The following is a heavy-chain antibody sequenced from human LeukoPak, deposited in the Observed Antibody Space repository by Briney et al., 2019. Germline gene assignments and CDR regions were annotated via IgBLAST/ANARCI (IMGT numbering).Heavy chain of an antibody. CDR2: ISGSTVNT. D-gene: IGHD3-22*01. Sequence: PGGSLRLSCAASGFTFSNYAMSWVRQAPGKGLEWVSTISGSTVNTYYADSVKGRFTISRDNSKNTLYLQVNSLRAEDTAVYYCARKHETSAFLLAFWGQGTPVTVSS. J-gene: IGHJ4*02. CDR1: GFTFSNYA. CDR3: ARKHETSAFLLAF. V-gene: IGHV3-23*01.